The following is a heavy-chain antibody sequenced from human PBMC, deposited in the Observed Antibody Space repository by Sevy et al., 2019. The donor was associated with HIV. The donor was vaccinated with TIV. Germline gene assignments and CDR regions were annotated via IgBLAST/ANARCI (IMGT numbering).Heavy chain of an antibody. D-gene: IGHD3-16*01. J-gene: IGHJ6*03. Sequence: SETLSLTCDVSGFSIRNNFYWGWIRQPPGKGLEWIGSIYHSGTTYYSPSLNSRVTISVDMSNNQFALGLTSVTATDTAVYYCARARRPETNYFCMDVWGKGTTVTVSS. CDR1: GFSIRNNFY. CDR3: ARARRPETNYFCMDV. CDR2: IYHSGTT. V-gene: IGHV4-38-2*01.